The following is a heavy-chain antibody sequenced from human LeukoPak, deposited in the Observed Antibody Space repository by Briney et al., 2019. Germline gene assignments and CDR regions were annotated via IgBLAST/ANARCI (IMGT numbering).Heavy chain of an antibody. Sequence: SETLSLTCAVYGGSFSGYYWSWIRQPPGKGLEWIGEINHSGSTNYNPSLKSRVTISVDTSKNQFSLKLSSVAAADTAVYYCARAIVVVVAATPYNWFDPWGQGTLVTVSS. CDR1: GGSFSGYY. J-gene: IGHJ5*02. CDR3: ARAIVVVVAATPYNWFDP. D-gene: IGHD2-15*01. V-gene: IGHV4-34*01. CDR2: INHSGST.